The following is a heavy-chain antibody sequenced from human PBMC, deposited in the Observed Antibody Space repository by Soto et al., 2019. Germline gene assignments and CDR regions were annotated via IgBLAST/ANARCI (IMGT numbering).Heavy chain of an antibody. V-gene: IGHV1-3*01. CDR2: INAGNGNT. CDR1: GYTFTSYA. Sequence: QVQLVQSGAEVKKPGASVKVSCKASGYTFTSYAMHWVRQAPGQRLEWMGWINAGNGNTKYSQKFQGRVTITRDTSARTAYMELSSLRSEDTAVYYCARAHVLLWFGEFGSVFGPWGQGTLVNVS. D-gene: IGHD3-10*01. J-gene: IGHJ5*02. CDR3: ARAHVLLWFGEFGSVFGP.